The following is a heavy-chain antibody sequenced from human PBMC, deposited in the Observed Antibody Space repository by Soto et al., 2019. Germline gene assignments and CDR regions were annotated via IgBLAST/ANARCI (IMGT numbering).Heavy chain of an antibody. D-gene: IGHD3-3*01. J-gene: IGHJ6*03. V-gene: IGHV4-31*03. CDR1: SGSISSGTYY. Sequence: QVQLQESGPGLVKPSQTLSLTCTVSSGSISSGTYYWSWIRQHPVKGLEWIASIYYSGSTYYNPSLKSRVTISIDTSKNQFSLKLSSVTAADTAVYYCASLVLRDYYIDVWGKGTTVTVSS. CDR2: IYYSGST. CDR3: ASLVLRDYYIDV.